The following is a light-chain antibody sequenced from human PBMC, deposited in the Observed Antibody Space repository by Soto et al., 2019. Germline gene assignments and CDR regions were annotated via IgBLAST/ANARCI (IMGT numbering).Light chain of an antibody. CDR3: QQYDKWPLT. V-gene: IGKV3-15*01. J-gene: IGKJ4*01. CDR1: QSVSNK. CDR2: GAS. Sequence: EIVMTQSPATLSVSPGERATLSCRASQSVSNKLAWYQQKVGQAPRLLIFGASTMPTGIPARFSGSGSGTDFTLTISSLQSEDFAVYYCQQYDKWPLTFGGGAKVEIK.